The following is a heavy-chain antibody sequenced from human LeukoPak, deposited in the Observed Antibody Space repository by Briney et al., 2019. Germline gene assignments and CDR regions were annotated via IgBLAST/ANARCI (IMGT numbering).Heavy chain of an antibody. CDR1: GGSFDSKY. V-gene: IGHV4-59*01. D-gene: IGHD3-22*01. J-gene: IGHJ3*02. Sequence: SETLSLTCSVSGGSFDSKYWSWIRQPPGKGLEWIGYIYYSGSTNYNPSLKSRVTISVDTSKNQFSLKLSSVTAADTAVYYCARALDDDSSGYPIWGQGTMVTVSS. CDR2: IYYSGST. CDR3: ARALDDDSSGYPI.